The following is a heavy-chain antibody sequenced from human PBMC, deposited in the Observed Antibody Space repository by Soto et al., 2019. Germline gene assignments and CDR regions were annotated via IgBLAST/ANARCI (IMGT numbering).Heavy chain of an antibody. CDR2: IYHSGST. Sequence: PSETLSLTCAVSSGSISSSNWWIWVRQPPGKGLEWIGEIYHSGSTTYNPSLKSRVTISVDKSKNQFSLNLASVTAADTAFYYCARMSSGSSYFDYWGQGILVTVSS. J-gene: IGHJ4*02. V-gene: IGHV4-4*02. D-gene: IGHD6-6*01. CDR1: SGSISSSNW. CDR3: ARMSSGSSYFDY.